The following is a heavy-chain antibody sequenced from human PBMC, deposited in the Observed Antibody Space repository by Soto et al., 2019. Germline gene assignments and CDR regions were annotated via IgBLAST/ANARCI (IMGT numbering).Heavy chain of an antibody. CDR2: INPSGGST. Sequence: ASVKVSCKASGYTFTSYYMHWVRQAPGQGLEWMGIINPSGGSTSYAQKFQGRVTMTRDTSTSTVYMELSSLRSEDTAVYYCARSGYCSGGSCYPYYYYGMDVWGQGTTVTVSS. J-gene: IGHJ6*02. V-gene: IGHV1-46*01. D-gene: IGHD2-15*01. CDR1: GYTFTSYY. CDR3: ARSGYCSGGSCYPYYYYGMDV.